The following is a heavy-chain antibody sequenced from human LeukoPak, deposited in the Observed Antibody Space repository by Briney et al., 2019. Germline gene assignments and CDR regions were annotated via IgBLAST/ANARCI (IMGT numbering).Heavy chain of an antibody. CDR1: GGSISSYY. Sequence: SETLSLTCTVSGGSISSYYWSWIRQPPGKGLEWIGYIYYSGSTSYNPSLKSRVTISVDTSKNQFSLKLSSVTAADTAVYYCARLRCSSTSCYARFAAFDIWGQGTMVTVSS. J-gene: IGHJ3*02. CDR2: IYYSGST. V-gene: IGHV4-59*08. CDR3: ARLRCSSTSCYARFAAFDI. D-gene: IGHD2-2*01.